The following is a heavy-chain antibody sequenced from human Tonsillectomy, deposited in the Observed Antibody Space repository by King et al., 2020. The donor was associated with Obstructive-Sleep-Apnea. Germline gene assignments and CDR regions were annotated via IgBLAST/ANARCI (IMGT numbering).Heavy chain of an antibody. D-gene: IGHD4-23*01. V-gene: IGHV4-31*03. CDR2: IYYIGGT. Sequence: VQLQESGPRLVKPSQTLSLTCTVSGCSISSGGYYLSWLRQHPGKGLEWIGYIYYIGGTDYNPSLKSRVTMSVDPSKNQFSLRMTSVTAADTAVYYCARGIDYGANSEDYWGQGILVTVSS. CDR3: ARGIDYGANSEDY. CDR1: GCSISSGGYY. J-gene: IGHJ4*02.